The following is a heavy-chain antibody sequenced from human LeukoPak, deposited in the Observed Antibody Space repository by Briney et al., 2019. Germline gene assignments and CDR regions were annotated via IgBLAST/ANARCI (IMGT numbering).Heavy chain of an antibody. J-gene: IGHJ5*02. V-gene: IGHV3-33*01. CDR1: GFTFSSYG. Sequence: GGALRLSCAASGFTFSSYGMHGVGQAPGKGVEGVAVICYDGSNKYYADSVKGGVTIYRDNSKNTLYLQMNSLRAEDTAVYYCARDASGYYYGWFDPWGQGTLVTVSS. CDR3: ARDASGYYYGWFDP. CDR2: ICYDGSNK. D-gene: IGHD3-22*01.